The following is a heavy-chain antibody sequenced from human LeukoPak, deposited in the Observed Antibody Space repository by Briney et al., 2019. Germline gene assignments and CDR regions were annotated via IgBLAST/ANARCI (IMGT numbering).Heavy chain of an antibody. D-gene: IGHD1-1*01. CDR3: ARDVYNMGDY. CDR1: GFTFSSYW. J-gene: IGHJ4*02. V-gene: IGHV3-7*01. Sequence: GGSLRLSCAASGFTFSSYWMSWVRQAPGKGREGVANIKQDGSEKYCVDSVKGRFTISRDNAKNSVYLQMNSLRAEDTALYYCARDVYNMGDYWGQGTLVTVSS. CDR2: IKQDGSEK.